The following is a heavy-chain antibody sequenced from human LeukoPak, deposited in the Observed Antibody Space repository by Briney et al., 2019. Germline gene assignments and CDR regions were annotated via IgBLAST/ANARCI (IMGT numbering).Heavy chain of an antibody. Sequence: PSETLSLTCTVSGGSISSYHWSWIRQPPGKGLEWIGYIYYSGSTNYNPSLKSRVTISVDTSKNQFSLKLSSVTAADTAVYYCARLTVDYGDYVTDYYYYGMDVWGQGTAVTVSS. CDR2: IYYSGST. V-gene: IGHV4-59*08. CDR3: ARLTVDYGDYVTDYYYYGMDV. J-gene: IGHJ6*02. CDR1: GGSISSYH. D-gene: IGHD4-17*01.